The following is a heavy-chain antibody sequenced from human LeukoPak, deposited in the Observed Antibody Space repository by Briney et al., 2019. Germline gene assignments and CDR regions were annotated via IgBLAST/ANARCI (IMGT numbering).Heavy chain of an antibody. V-gene: IGHV3-23*01. Sequence: GGSLRLPCAASGFTFSSYAMAWVRQAPGKGLEWVSGIGGSGNNIHYADSVQGRFTISRDNSKNTFLQMNSLRAEDTAVYYCAKSPQWHYDYWGRGTLVTVSS. CDR2: IGGSGNNI. CDR1: GFTFSSYA. J-gene: IGHJ4*02. CDR3: AKSPQWHYDY. D-gene: IGHD6-19*01.